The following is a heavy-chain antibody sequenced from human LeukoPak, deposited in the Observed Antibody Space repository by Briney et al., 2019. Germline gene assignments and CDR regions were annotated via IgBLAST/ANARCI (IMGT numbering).Heavy chain of an antibody. CDR1: GASIDSGRYY. Sequence: SETLSLTCTVSGASIDSGRYYWGWIRQPPGKGLEWIGSIHYSGTTYYNPSLKSRVTISIDTSNDQFSLKLSSVTAADTAVYYCARGTPYNPWGQGTLVTVSS. V-gene: IGHV4-39*07. CDR2: IHYSGTT. J-gene: IGHJ5*02. D-gene: IGHD4-11*01. CDR3: ARGTPYNP.